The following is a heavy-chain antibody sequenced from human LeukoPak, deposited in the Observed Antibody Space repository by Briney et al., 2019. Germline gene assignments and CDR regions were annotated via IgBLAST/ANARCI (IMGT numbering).Heavy chain of an antibody. CDR1: GFTFSSYA. CDR3: ASTPETVWPAFDI. V-gene: IGHV3-64*01. CDR2: ITSDGGDT. Sequence: PGGSLRLSCATSGFTFSSYAMHWVRQAPGKGLECVSAITSDGGDTYYANSVKGRFTISRDNSKNTLYHQMGSLRAEDMAVYYCASTPETVWPAFDIWGQGTMVTVSS. J-gene: IGHJ3*02. D-gene: IGHD1-14*01.